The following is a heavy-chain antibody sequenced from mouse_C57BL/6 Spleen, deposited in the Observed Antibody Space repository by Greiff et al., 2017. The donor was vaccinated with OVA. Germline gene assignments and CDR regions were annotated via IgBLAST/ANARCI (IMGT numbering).Heavy chain of an antibody. D-gene: IGHD1-1*01. CDR1: GFTFSSYG. CDR3: ARHSTVVYCDV. CDR2: ISSGGSYT. J-gene: IGHJ1*03. V-gene: IGHV5-6*01. Sequence: EVHLVESGGDLVKPGGSLKLSCAASGFTFSSYGMSWVRQTPDKRLEWVATISSGGSYTYYPDSVKGRFTISRDNAKNTLYLQMSSLKSEDTAMYYCARHSTVVYCDVWGTGTTVTVSS.